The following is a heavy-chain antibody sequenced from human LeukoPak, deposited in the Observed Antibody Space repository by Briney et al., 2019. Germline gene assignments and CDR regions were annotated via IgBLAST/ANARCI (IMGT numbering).Heavy chain of an antibody. CDR2: INTGNGNT. Sequence: ASVKVSCKASGYTFTSNAMHWVRQAPGQRPEWMGWINTGNGNTKYSQKFQGRVTISRDTSANTAYMEVSSLRSEDTAVYYCARGAAEGLDRWGPGTLVTVSS. CDR3: ARGAAEGLDR. J-gene: IGHJ5*02. D-gene: IGHD6-13*01. V-gene: IGHV1-3*04. CDR1: GYTFTSNA.